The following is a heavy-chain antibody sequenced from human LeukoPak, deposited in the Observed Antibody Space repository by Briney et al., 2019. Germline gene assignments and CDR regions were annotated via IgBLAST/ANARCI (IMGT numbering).Heavy chain of an antibody. CDR1: GYTFTSYG. CDR3: AARNSSSWYYYYYGMDV. J-gene: IGHJ6*02. CDR2: ISAYNGNT. V-gene: IGHV1-18*01. D-gene: IGHD6-13*01. Sequence: GASVKVSCKASGYTFTSYGISWVRQAPGQGLEWMGWISAYNGNTNYAQKLQGRVTMTTDTSTSTAYMELRSLRSDNTAVYYCAARNSSSWYYYYYGMDVWGQGTTVTVSS.